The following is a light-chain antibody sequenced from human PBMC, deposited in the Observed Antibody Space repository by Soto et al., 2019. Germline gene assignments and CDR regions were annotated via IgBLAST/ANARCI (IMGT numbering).Light chain of an antibody. J-gene: IGLJ2*01. CDR2: QDS. CDR1: KLGDKY. Sequence: SYELTQPPSVSVSPGQTASITCSGDKLGDKYGCWYQQKPGQSPVLVIYQDSKRTSGIPERFSGSNSGNTATLTISGTQAMDEADYYCQAWDSSTVVFGGGTKLTVL. V-gene: IGLV3-1*01. CDR3: QAWDSSTVV.